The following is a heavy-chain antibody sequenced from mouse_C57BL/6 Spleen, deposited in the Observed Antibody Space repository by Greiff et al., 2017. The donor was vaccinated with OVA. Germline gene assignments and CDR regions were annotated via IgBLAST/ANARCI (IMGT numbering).Heavy chain of an antibody. V-gene: IGHV1-7*01. Sequence: VQLQQSGAELAKPGASVKLSCKASGYTFTRYWMHWVKQRPGQGLEWIGYINPSSGNTKYHQKFKDKATLTAEKSSSKAYMQLSSLTYEDSASYYSARYYYVIRYWYFDVWGTGTTVTVSS. CDR1: GYTFTRYW. D-gene: IGHD1-1*01. J-gene: IGHJ1*03. CDR2: INPSSGNT. CDR3: ARYYYVIRYWYFDV.